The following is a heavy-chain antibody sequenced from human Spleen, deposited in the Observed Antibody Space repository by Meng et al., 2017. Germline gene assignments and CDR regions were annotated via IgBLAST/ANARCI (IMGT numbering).Heavy chain of an antibody. CDR1: GFTVNSNY. CDR2: IWYDGSNK. Sequence: QVQLVESGGGLVQPGGSLRLSCAASGFTVNSNYMSWVRQAPGKGLEWVAVIWYDGSNKYYGDFVKGRFTISRDYSKNMLYLQMNSLRAEDTAVYYCARDANHYLDYWGQGTLVTVSS. CDR3: ARDANHYLDY. V-gene: IGHV3-33*08. J-gene: IGHJ4*02.